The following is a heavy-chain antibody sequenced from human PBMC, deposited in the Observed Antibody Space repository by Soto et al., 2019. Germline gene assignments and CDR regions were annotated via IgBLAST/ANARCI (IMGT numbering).Heavy chain of an antibody. V-gene: IGHV3-30*18. Sequence: GGSLRLSCAASGFTFSSYGMHWVRQAPGKGLEWVAVISYDGSNKYYADSVKGRFTISRDNSKNTLYLQMNSLRAEDTAVYYCAKGWATTDPYYYYGMDVWGQGTTVTVSS. J-gene: IGHJ6*02. D-gene: IGHD1-26*01. CDR1: GFTFSSYG. CDR3: AKGWATTDPYYYYGMDV. CDR2: ISYDGSNK.